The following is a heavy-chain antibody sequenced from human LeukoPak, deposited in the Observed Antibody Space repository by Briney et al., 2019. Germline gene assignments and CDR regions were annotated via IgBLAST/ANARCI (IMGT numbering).Heavy chain of an antibody. CDR3: ARNHCEPHYYFYIDV. Sequence: SETLSLTCTVSLGSLSTYSLSWIRQSPGKGLELIGFVSYNGRPNHNPSLRSRVTISVGPSKNQFSLKLRSVTAADTAVYYCARNHCEPHYYFYIDVWGKGTRVTVSS. CDR2: VSYNGRP. J-gene: IGHJ6*03. D-gene: IGHD1-14*01. CDR1: LGSLSTYS. V-gene: IGHV4-59*01.